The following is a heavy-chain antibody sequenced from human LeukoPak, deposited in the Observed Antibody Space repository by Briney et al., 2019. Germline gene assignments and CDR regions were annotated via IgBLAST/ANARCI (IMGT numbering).Heavy chain of an antibody. CDR2: INHSGST. CDR3: ARDVVVVPAAIHYGMDV. Sequence: SETLSLTCAVYGGSFSGYYWSWIRQPPGKGLEWIGEINHSGSTNYNPSLKSRVTISVDTSKNQLSLNLSSVTAADTAVYYCARDVVVVPAAIHYGMDVWGQGTTVTVSS. CDR1: GGSFSGYY. D-gene: IGHD2-2*01. J-gene: IGHJ6*02. V-gene: IGHV4-34*01.